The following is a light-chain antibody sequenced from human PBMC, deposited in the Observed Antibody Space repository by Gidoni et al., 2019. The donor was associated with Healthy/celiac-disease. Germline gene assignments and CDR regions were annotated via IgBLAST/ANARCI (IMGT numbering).Light chain of an antibody. CDR1: QSVLYSSNNKNY. V-gene: IGKV4-1*01. J-gene: IGKJ1*01. CDR3: QQYYSSWT. CDR2: WAS. Sequence: DIVMTHSPDSLAVSLGERATINCKSSQSVLYSSNNKNYLAWYQQKPGQPPKLLIYWASTRESGVPDRCSGSGSGTDFTLTISSLQAEDVAVYYCQQYYSSWTFGQGTKVEIK.